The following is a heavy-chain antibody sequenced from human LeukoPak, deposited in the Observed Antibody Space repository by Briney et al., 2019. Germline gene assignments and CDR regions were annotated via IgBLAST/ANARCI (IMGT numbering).Heavy chain of an antibody. J-gene: IGHJ4*02. CDR2: MYTGGNT. V-gene: IGHV3-66*01. D-gene: IGHD2-2*01. CDR3: ARGRSNTSFFDY. CDR1: GFTVSGNY. Sequence: GGSLRLSCAASGFTVSGNYMGWVRQVPGKGPEWVSVMYTGGNTYYTDSVKGQFTISRDSPKNTLDLQMNSLRVEDTAVYYCARGRSNTSFFDYWGQGTLVTVSS.